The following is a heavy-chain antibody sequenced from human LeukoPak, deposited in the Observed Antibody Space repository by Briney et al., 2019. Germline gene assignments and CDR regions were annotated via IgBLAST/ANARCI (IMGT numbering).Heavy chain of an antibody. CDR1: GGSISSYY. D-gene: IGHD6-6*01. V-gene: IGHV4-59*01. Sequence: PSETLSLTCTVSGGSISSYYWSWIQQPPGKGLEWIGYIYYSGSTNYNPSLKSRVTISVDTSKNQFSLKLSSVTAADTAVYYCARELYSSSSRYYYYYYMDVWGKGTTVTVSS. J-gene: IGHJ6*03. CDR2: IYYSGST. CDR3: ARELYSSSSRYYYYYYMDV.